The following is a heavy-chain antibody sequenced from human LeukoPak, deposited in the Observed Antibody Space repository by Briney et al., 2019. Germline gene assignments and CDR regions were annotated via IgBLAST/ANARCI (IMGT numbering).Heavy chain of an antibody. CDR3: ARSGITPFRVLNRLDP. CDR1: GGPISNSSYY. CDR2: IYYSGST. D-gene: IGHD3-3*01. J-gene: IGHJ5*02. Sequence: SETLSLTCTVSGGPISNSSYYWGWIRQPPGKGLEWIGTIYYSGSTYYNPSLKSRVTISVDTSENQFSLKLSSVTAADTSMYYCARSGITPFRVLNRLDPWGQGILVTVSS. V-gene: IGHV4-39*01.